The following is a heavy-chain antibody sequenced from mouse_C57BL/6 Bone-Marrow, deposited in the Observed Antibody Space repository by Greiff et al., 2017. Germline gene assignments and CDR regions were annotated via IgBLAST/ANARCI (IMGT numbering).Heavy chain of an antibody. CDR2: IYPGSGNT. CDR3: AREGSMDGYSFAY. CDR1: GYTFTDYY. V-gene: IGHV1-76*01. Sequence: QVQLQQSGAELVRPGASVKLSCKASGYTFTDYYINWVKQRPGQGLEWIARIYPGSGNTYYNEKFKGKATLTAEKSSSTAYMQLSSLTSEDSAVYFCAREGSMDGYSFAYWGRGTLVTVSA. D-gene: IGHD2-3*01. J-gene: IGHJ3*01.